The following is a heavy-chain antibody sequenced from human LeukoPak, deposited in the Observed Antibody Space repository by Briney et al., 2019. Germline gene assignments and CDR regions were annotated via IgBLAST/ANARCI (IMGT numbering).Heavy chain of an antibody. V-gene: IGHV7-4-1*01. J-gene: IGHJ6*02. CDR2: INTNTGNP. D-gene: IGHD6-6*01. CDR3: ARGHSRSPHYYYYYGMDV. Sequence: ASVKVSCKASGYTFTSYAMNWVRQAPGQGLEWMGWINTNTGNPTYAQGFTGRFVFSLDTSVSTAYLQICSLKAEDTAVYYCARGHSRSPHYYYYYGMDVWGQGTTVTVSS. CDR1: GYTFTSYA.